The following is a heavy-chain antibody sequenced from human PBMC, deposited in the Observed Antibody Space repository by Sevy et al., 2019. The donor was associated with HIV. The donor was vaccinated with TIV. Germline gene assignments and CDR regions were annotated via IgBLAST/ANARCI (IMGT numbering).Heavy chain of an antibody. CDR3: AREGTGFGGEFDY. CDR2: IDTDGGGA. V-gene: IGHV3-74*01. CDR1: GFTFSNYW. J-gene: IGHJ4*02. Sequence: GGSLRLSCAAAGFTFSNYWMHWVRQVPGKGLVWVSRIDTDGGGARYADSVKGRFTVSRDNARNTLYLQMNSVKVEDTGVYYWAREGTGFGGEFDYWGQGNLVTVSS. D-gene: IGHD3-10*01.